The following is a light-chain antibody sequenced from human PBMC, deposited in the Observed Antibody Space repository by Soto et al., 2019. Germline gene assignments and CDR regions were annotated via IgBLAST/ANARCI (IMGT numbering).Light chain of an antibody. CDR1: SSNIGGGYD. V-gene: IGLV1-40*01. J-gene: IGLJ3*02. CDR3: QSYDSSLSGSV. Sequence: QSVLTQPPSVSGAPGQRVIISCTGSSSNIGGGYDVHWYQQLPGTVPKLLIYAVSDRPSGVPDRFSGSKSGTSASLAIAGLQADDEADYYCQSYDSSLSGSVFGGGTKVTVL. CDR2: AVS.